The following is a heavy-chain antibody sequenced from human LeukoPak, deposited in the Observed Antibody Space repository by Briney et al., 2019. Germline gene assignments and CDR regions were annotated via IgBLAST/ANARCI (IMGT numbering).Heavy chain of an antibody. CDR3: ARRPYSSSWNGWFDP. J-gene: IGHJ5*02. CDR1: GYTFINYY. D-gene: IGHD6-13*01. V-gene: IGHV5-51*01. CDR2: IYPGDSDT. Sequence: ASVKLSCKASGYTFINYYLHWVRQAPGQGLEWMGIIYPGDSDTRYSPSFQGQVTISADKSISTAYLQWSSLKASDTAMYYCARRPYSSSWNGWFDPWGQGTLVTVSS.